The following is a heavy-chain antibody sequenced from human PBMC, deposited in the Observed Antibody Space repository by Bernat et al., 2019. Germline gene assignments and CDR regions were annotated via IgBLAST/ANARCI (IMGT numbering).Heavy chain of an antibody. CDR2: IKSKADGETT. CDR1: GFTFSNAW. J-gene: IGHJ4*02. V-gene: IGHV3-15*01. Sequence: VQLVESGGGLVKPGGSLRLSCAASGFTFSNAWMSWVRQAPGKGLEWVGRIKSKADGETTDYAAPVKGRFTISRDDSKNTLYLQVNSLKAEDTAVYYCTTGRHCSGASCYVGYWGQGTLVTVST. CDR3: TTGRHCSGASCYVGY. D-gene: IGHD2-2*01.